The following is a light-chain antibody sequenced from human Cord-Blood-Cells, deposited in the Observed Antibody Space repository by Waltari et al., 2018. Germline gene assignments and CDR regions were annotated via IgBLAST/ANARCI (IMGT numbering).Light chain of an antibody. CDR3: CSYAGSSTPYWV. CDR1: SRDVGSYNL. Sequence: QSALTQPASVSGSPGQSITISCTGTSRDVGSYNLVSWYQQHPGKAPKLIIYEGSKRPSGVSKRLSGAKSGNTASLIISGLQAEDEADDYCCSYAGSSTPYWVFGGGTKLTVL. CDR2: EGS. V-gene: IGLV2-23*01. J-gene: IGLJ3*02.